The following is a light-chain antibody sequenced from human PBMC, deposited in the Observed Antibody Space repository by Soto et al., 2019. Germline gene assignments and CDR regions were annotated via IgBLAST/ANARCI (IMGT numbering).Light chain of an antibody. J-gene: IGKJ1*01. CDR3: KKSYSPPGT. CDR2: AAS. Sequence: DIQMTQSPSSLSASVGDRVTITCRASQSITNYLNWYQQKPGKAPKLLIYAASSLQSGVPSRFSGSESGTDFTLSISSLQPEDFAIYYCKKSYSPPGTSGQGTKVKIK. V-gene: IGKV1-39*01. CDR1: QSITNY.